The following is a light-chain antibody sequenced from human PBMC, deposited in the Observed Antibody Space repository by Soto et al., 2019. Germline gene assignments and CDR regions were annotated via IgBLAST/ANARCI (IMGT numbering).Light chain of an antibody. CDR3: QQYNSPPYT. CDR1: QSVSSSY. V-gene: IGKV3-20*01. Sequence: EIVLTQSPGTLSLSPGERATLSCRASQSVSSSYLAWYQQKPGQAPRLIMYGASSRATGIPDRLSGSGSGTDFTLTISRLEPEDFAVYYCQQYNSPPYTFGQGTSLEIK. CDR2: GAS. J-gene: IGKJ2*01.